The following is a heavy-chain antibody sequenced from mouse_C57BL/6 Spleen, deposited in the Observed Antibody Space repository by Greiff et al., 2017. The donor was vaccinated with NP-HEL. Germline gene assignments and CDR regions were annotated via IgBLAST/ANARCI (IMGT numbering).Heavy chain of an antibody. J-gene: IGHJ2*01. CDR1: GYTFTSYW. Sequence: VQLQQPGAELVKPGASVKLSCKASGYTFTSYWMQWVKQRPGQGLEWIGEIDPSDSYTNYNQKFKGKATLTVDTSSSTAYMQLSSLTSEDSAVYYCARIYYYGSSLYYFDYWGQGTTLTVSS. V-gene: IGHV1-50*01. D-gene: IGHD1-1*01. CDR2: IDPSDSYT. CDR3: ARIYYYGSSLYYFDY.